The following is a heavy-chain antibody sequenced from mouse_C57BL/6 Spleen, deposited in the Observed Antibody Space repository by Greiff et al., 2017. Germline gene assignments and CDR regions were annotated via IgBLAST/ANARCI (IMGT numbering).Heavy chain of an antibody. CDR1: GYTFTDYY. CDR2: INPNNGGT. Sequence: EVQLQQSGPELVKPGASVKISCKASGYTFTDYYMNWVKQSHGKSLEWIGDINPNNGGTSYNQKFKGKATLTVDKSSSTAYMELRSLTSEDSAVYYCAIFPIYYGNYDYWGQGTTLTVSS. J-gene: IGHJ2*01. CDR3: AIFPIYYGNYDY. D-gene: IGHD2-1*01. V-gene: IGHV1-26*01.